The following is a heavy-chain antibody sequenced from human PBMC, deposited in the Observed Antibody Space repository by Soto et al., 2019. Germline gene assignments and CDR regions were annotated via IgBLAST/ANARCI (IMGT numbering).Heavy chain of an antibody. V-gene: IGHV5-10-1*01. J-gene: IGHJ5*02. D-gene: IGHD2-2*01. CDR2: IDPSDSYT. CDR3: GRRCGLGYCSRTSCGKLDP. Sequence: GASLKISCKGSGYSFTSYWISWVRQMPGKGLEWMGRIDPSDSYTNYSPSFQGHVTISADTSISTAYLQWSSLKASYTAMYYCGRRCGLGYCSRTSCGKLDPSSQGTLVTVSS. CDR1: GYSFTSYW.